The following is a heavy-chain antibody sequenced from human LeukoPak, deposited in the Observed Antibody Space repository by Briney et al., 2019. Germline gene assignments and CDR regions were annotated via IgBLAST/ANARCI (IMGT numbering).Heavy chain of an antibody. CDR3: ARGPPRGKYYYMDV. D-gene: IGHD1-1*01. CDR1: GFTFSSFD. J-gene: IGHJ6*03. CDR2: IGTASDT. Sequence: GGSLRLSCAASGFTFSSFDMHWVRQPPGQGLEWVSTIGTASDTYYPGSVEGRFTLSRDNAKNSLYLQMNSLTAGDTAVYYCARGPPRGKYYYMDVWGKGTTVTASS. V-gene: IGHV3-13*01.